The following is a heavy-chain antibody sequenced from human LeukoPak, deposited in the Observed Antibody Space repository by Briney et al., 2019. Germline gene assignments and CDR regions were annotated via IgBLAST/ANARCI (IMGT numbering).Heavy chain of an antibody. CDR1: GFTFSSDG. J-gene: IGHJ5*02. V-gene: IGHV3-30*03. Sequence: PGGSLRLSCVASGFTFSSDGMHWVRQAPGKGLEWVAIISHDGSNEYYADSVKGRFTVSRDNSKNTLYLQMNSLRAEDTAMYYCARDLGSRRLARGTNFSWGQGILVTVSS. CDR3: ARDLGSRRLARGTNFS. CDR2: ISHDGSNE. D-gene: IGHD1-26*01.